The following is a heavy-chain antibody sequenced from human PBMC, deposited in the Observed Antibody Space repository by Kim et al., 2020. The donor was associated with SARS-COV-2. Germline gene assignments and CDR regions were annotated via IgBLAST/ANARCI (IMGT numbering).Heavy chain of an antibody. CDR2: IGSSGGNT. CDR1: GFTFGNYA. J-gene: IGHJ4*02. D-gene: IGHD3-10*01. Sequence: GGSLRLSCEVSGFTFGNYAMSWVRQAPGKGLEWVSAIGSSGGNTYYADSVKGRFTISRDNSKSTLYLQMSSLRVEDTAVYYCAKSVLYYGSGRMFDYWGQGTLVTVSS. CDR3: AKSVLYYGSGRMFDY. V-gene: IGHV3-23*01.